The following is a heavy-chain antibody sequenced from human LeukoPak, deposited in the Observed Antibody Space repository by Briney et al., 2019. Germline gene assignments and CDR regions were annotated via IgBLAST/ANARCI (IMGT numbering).Heavy chain of an antibody. V-gene: IGHV3-48*03. CDR2: ISSRGNTM. CDR1: GFTFSSYE. Sequence: GGSLRLSCAASGFTFSSYEMIWVRQAPGEGLEWVSYISSRGNTMFYADSVKGRFTISRDSAKKSLYLQMNSLRDEDTGRYYCARVQSGIDMWGQGTMVTVSS. CDR3: ARVQSGIDM. D-gene: IGHD3-10*01. J-gene: IGHJ3*02.